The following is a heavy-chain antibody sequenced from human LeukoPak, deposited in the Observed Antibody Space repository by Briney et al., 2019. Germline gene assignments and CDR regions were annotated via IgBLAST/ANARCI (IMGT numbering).Heavy chain of an antibody. CDR2: ISSSGSTI. V-gene: IGHV3-48*03. J-gene: IGHJ4*02. CDR3: ARDNPEGDRYSSSWYPAYVNVLDY. D-gene: IGHD6-13*01. CDR1: GFTFSSYE. Sequence: GGSLRLSCAASGFTFSSYEMNWVRQAPGKGLEWVSYISSSGSTIYYADSVKGRFTISRDNAKNSLYLQMNSLRAEDTAVYYCARDNPEGDRYSSSWYPAYVNVLDYWGQGTLVTVSS.